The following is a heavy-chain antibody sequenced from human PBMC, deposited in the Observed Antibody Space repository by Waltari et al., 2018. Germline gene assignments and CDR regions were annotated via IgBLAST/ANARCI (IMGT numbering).Heavy chain of an antibody. CDR3: ARGLRITMVRGYGY. CDR1: GYTFTSYG. D-gene: IGHD3-10*01. Sequence: QVQLVQSGAEVKKPGASVKVSCKASGYTFTSYGISWVRQAPGQGLEWMGWMNPNSGNTGYAQKFQGRVTMTRNTSISTAYMELSSLRSEDTAVYYCARGLRITMVRGYGYWGQGTLVTVSS. V-gene: IGHV1-8*02. CDR2: MNPNSGNT. J-gene: IGHJ4*02.